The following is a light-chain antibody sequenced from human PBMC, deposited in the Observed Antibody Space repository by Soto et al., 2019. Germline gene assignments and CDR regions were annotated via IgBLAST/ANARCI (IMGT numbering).Light chain of an antibody. V-gene: IGKV1-5*01. Sequence: DIQMTQSPSTLAGSGGDRVTITCRASQTISSWLAWYQQQPGKAPKLLIYAASTLQSGVPSTFSGSGSGTDFTLPISSLQPDDFSTYYCQQYNSYSPWTFGHGTKVDI. CDR3: QQYNSYSPWT. CDR1: QTISSW. CDR2: AAS. J-gene: IGKJ1*01.